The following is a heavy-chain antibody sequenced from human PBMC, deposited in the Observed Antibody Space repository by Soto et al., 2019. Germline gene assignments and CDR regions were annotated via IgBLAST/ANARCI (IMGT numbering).Heavy chain of an antibody. Sequence: QVQLQESGPGLVKPSETLSLTCTVSGGSITRGGYYCSSIRQHPGKGLEWIGYIYNSGTTYYNPSLKSRVTISVDTSKNQCSLKLTSVTAADTAVYYCARDPAPWGQGTLVTVSS. V-gene: IGHV4-31*03. CDR1: GGSITRGGYY. CDR2: IYNSGTT. CDR3: ARDPAP. J-gene: IGHJ5*02.